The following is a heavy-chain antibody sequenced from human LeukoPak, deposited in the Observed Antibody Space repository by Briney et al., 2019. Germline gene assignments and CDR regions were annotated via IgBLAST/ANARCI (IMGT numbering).Heavy chain of an antibody. V-gene: IGHV1-24*01. D-gene: IGHD1-14*01. J-gene: IGHJ6*03. CDR2: FDPEDGET. CDR3: ARVQRARRYMDV. CDR1: GYTLTELS. Sequence: ASVKVSCKVSGYTLTELSMHWVRQAPGKGLEWMGGFDPEDGETIYAQKFQGRVTMTEDTSTDTAYMELSSLRSEDTAVYYCARVQRARRYMDVWGKGTTVTVSS.